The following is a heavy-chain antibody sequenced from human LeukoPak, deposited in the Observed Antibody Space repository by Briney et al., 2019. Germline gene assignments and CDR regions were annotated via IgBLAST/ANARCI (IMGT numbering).Heavy chain of an antibody. CDR1: GGTFSSYA. Sequence: SVKVSCKASGGTFSSYAICWVRQAPGQGLEWMGGIIPIFGTANYAQTFQGRVTVTTDESTSTAYMELSGLRSEDTAVYYCARDREDRISTSYSTFYYYIMVGLRKGTTVTVSS. CDR3: ARDREDRISTSYSTFYYYIMVG. D-gene: IGHD2-2*01. CDR2: IIPIFGTA. J-gene: IGHJ6*03. V-gene: IGHV1-69*05.